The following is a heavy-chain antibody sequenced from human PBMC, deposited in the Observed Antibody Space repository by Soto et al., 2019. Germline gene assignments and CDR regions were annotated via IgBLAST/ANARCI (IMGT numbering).Heavy chain of an antibody. J-gene: IGHJ4*02. CDR2: IYYSGST. CDR1: GGSISSSSYY. V-gene: IGHV4-39*01. D-gene: IGHD6-13*01. CDR3: AIHSSSWYESVDY. Sequence: QLQLQESGPGLVKPSETLSLTCTVSGGSISSSSYYWGWIRQPPGKGLEWIGSIYYSGSTYYNPSLKRRVTISVDTSKNQFSLKLSSVTPADTAVYYCAIHSSSWYESVDYWGQGTLVTVSS.